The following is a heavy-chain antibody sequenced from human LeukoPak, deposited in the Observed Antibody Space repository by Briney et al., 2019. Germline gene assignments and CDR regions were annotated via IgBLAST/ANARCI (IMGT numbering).Heavy chain of an antibody. D-gene: IGHD5-18*01. Sequence: GGSLRLSCAASGFTFSSYAMSWVRQAPGKGLEWVSSISSSSSYIYYADSVKGRFTISRDNAKNSLYLQMNSLRAEDTAVYYCARGYSYGYGDLDYWGQGTLVTVSS. V-gene: IGHV3-21*01. J-gene: IGHJ4*02. CDR2: ISSSSSYI. CDR1: GFTFSSYA. CDR3: ARGYSYGYGDLDY.